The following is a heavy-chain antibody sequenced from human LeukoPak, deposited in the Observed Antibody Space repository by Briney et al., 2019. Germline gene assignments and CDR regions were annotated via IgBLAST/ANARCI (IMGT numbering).Heavy chain of an antibody. CDR3: ARDGYDSSGILGY. J-gene: IGHJ4*02. CDR1: GGSFSGYY. V-gene: IGHV4-34*01. Sequence: SETLSLTCAVYGGSFSGYYWSWIRQPPGKGLEWIGEINHSGSTNYNPSLKSRVTISVDTSKNQFSLKLSSVTAADTAVYYCARDGYDSSGILGYWGQGTLVTVSS. D-gene: IGHD3-22*01. CDR2: INHSGST.